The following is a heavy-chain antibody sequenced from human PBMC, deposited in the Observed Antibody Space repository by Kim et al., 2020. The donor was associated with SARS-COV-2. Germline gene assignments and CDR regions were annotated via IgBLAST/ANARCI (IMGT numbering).Heavy chain of an antibody. CDR2: T. Sequence: TRYSPSFQGQVTISADKSISTAYLQWSSLKASDTAMYYCARTYGNYFDYWGQGTLVTVSS. D-gene: IGHD2-8*01. CDR3: ARTYGNYFDY. J-gene: IGHJ4*02. V-gene: IGHV5-51*01.